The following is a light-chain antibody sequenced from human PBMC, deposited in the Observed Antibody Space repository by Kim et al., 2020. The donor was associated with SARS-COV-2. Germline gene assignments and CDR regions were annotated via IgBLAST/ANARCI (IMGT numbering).Light chain of an antibody. Sequence: SVSPGHTASITCSGDKLGDKYACWYQQKPGPSPVLVIYQDSKRPSGIPERFSGSNSGNTATLTISGTQAMDEADYYCQAWDSSTAVFGGGTQLTVL. J-gene: IGLJ3*02. CDR2: QDS. V-gene: IGLV3-1*01. CDR3: QAWDSSTAV. CDR1: KLGDKY.